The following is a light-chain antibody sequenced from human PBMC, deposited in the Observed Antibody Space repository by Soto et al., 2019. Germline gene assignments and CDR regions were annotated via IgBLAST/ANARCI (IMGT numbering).Light chain of an antibody. J-gene: IGLJ3*02. Sequence: QSVLTQPPSVPGAPGQRVTISCTGSSSNIGAGYDVHWYQQLPGTAPKLLIYGNSNRPSGVPDRFSGSKSGTSASLAITGLQAEDEADYYCQSYDSSLSGSLFGGGTKLTVL. CDR1: SSNIGAGYD. CDR3: QSYDSSLSGSL. V-gene: IGLV1-40*01. CDR2: GNS.